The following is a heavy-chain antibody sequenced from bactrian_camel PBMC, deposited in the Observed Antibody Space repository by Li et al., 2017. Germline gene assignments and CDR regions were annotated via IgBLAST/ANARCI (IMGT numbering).Heavy chain of an antibody. CDR3: AAEDYCGGSWNLAENYLY. J-gene: IGHJ4*01. Sequence: QVQLVESGGGSVQAGGSLRLSCAASGYTYSSVCMAWFRQAPGKEREGLAIIDSIGLTNYADSVKGRFTIAQDNAKNTVYLQMNSLRPEDTAMYYCAAEDYCGGSWNLAENYLYWGRGTQVTVSS. CDR2: IDSIGLT. D-gene: IGHD6*01. V-gene: IGHV3S53*01. CDR1: GYTYSSVC.